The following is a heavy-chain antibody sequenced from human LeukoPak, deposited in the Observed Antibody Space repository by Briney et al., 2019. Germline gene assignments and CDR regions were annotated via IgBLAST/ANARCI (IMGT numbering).Heavy chain of an antibody. CDR1: GGSISSGGYY. D-gene: IGHD3-22*01. J-gene: IGHJ4*02. Sequence: SQTLSLTCTVSGGSISSGGYYWSWLRQHPGKGLEWIGYIYYSGSTYYNPSLKSRVTISVDTSKNQFSLKLSSVTAADTAVYYCARISEFRPDADYDSSGPYYTMNYYFDYWGQGTLVTVSS. V-gene: IGHV4-31*03. CDR3: ARISEFRPDADYDSSGPYYTMNYYFDY. CDR2: IYYSGST.